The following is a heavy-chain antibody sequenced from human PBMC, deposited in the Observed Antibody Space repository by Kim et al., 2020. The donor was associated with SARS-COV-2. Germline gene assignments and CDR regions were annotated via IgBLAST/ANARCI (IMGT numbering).Heavy chain of an antibody. CDR1: GFTFSSYW. Sequence: GGSLRLSCAASGFTFSSYWMHWVRQAPGKGLVWVSRINSDGSSTSYADSVKGRFTISRDNAKNTLYLQMNSLRAEDTAVYYCARETLVDGGVDYWGQGTLVTVSS. J-gene: IGHJ4*02. D-gene: IGHD2-21*01. CDR3: ARETLVDGGVDY. CDR2: INSDGSST. V-gene: IGHV3-74*01.